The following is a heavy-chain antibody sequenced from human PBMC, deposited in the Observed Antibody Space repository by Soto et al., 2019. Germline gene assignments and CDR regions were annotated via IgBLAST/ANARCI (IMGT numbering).Heavy chain of an antibody. D-gene: IGHD2-15*01. CDR3: ARLGGELLGSGYYYGMDV. J-gene: IGHJ6*02. V-gene: IGHV1-18*01. CDR1: GYTFTSYG. Sequence: QVQLVQSGAEVKKPGASVKVSCKASGYTFTSYGISWVRQAPGQGLEWMGWISAYNGNTNYAQKLQGRVTMTTDTSTSTAYMELRSLGSDDTAVYYCARLGGELLGSGYYYGMDVWGQGTTVTVSS. CDR2: ISAYNGNT.